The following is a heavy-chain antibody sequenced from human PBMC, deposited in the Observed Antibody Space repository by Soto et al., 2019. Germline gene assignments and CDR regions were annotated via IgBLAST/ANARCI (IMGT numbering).Heavy chain of an antibody. V-gene: IGHV3-21*01. CDR3: GRGGSSRSY. J-gene: IGHJ4*02. D-gene: IGHD3-16*02. CDR1: GFTFTNYI. CDR2: LSSGSRYV. Sequence: PGRSLRLPCTASGFTFTNYIMTWVRQAPGKGLEWVSSLSSGSRYVYYVDSVKGRFTISRDDAKNSVYLQMNSLRAEDAAVYYCGRGGSSRSYWGPGSRVTVSS.